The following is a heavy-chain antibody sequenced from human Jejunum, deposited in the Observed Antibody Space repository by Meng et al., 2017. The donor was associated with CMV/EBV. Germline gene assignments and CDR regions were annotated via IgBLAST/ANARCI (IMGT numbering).Heavy chain of an antibody. Sequence: QVQLVESGGGLVKPGGSLRLSCAASGFTFSDFYMSWIRQAPGKGLEWIAYMHHNGHTYYNPSLRSRIAISIDTSKNHFSLNLASVTAADTAVYYCAGDNTGYAYVDSWGQGTLVTVSS. J-gene: IGHJ4*02. CDR2: MHHNGHT. CDR1: GFTFSDFY. D-gene: IGHD5-12*01. V-gene: IGHV4-30-4*08. CDR3: AGDNTGYAYVDS.